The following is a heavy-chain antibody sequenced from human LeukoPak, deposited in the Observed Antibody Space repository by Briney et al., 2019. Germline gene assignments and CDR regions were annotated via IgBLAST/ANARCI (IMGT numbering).Heavy chain of an antibody. CDR3: ARGGSGGGAFDP. D-gene: IGHD1-1*01. Sequence: PGGSLRLSCAASGLTFSSYRMNWVREAPGKGLECVSSISSSSSYIYYADSVKGRFTISRDNAKNSLYLQMNSLRAEDTAVYYCARGGSGGGAFDPWGQGTLVTVSS. CDR2: ISSSSSYI. V-gene: IGHV3-21*01. J-gene: IGHJ5*02. CDR1: GLTFSSYR.